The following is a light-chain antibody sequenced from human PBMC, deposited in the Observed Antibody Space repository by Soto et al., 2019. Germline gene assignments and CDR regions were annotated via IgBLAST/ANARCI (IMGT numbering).Light chain of an antibody. CDR3: QPYGGSPIT. Sequence: EIVLTQSPGTLSLSPGERATLSCRASQSVSSSYLAWYQQKPGQAPRLLIYAASTRATGIPDRFSGSGSGTDHTLTISRLEPEDFAVYYCQPYGGSPITFGQGTRLEIK. V-gene: IGKV3-20*01. J-gene: IGKJ5*01. CDR1: QSVSSSY. CDR2: AAS.